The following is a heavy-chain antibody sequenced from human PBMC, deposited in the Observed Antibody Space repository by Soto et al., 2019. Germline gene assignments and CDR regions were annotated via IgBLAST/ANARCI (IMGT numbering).Heavy chain of an antibody. D-gene: IGHD3-9*01. J-gene: IGHJ3*02. CDR2: ISSSSSYK. Sequence: GSLRLSCGASGFTFSSHSMNWVRQAPGKGLEWVSSISSSSSYKHYADSVKGRFTISRDNAKNTLYLQMNSLRAEDTAVYYCASDILTGYYFPDAFDIWGQGTMVTVSS. CDR1: GFTFSSHS. CDR3: ASDILTGYYFPDAFDI. V-gene: IGHV3-21*01.